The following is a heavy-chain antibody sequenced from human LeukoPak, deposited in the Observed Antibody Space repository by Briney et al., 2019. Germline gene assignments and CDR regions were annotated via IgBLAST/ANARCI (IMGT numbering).Heavy chain of an antibody. CDR3: ARDSSRYSSSWYEGYGMDV. D-gene: IGHD6-13*01. Sequence: EGSLRLSCAASGFTFSSYAMHWVRQAPGKGLEWVAVISYDGSNKYYADSVKGRFTVSRDNSKNTLYLQTNSLRAEDTAVYYCARDSSRYSSSWYEGYGMDVWGQGTTVTVSS. CDR2: ISYDGSNK. V-gene: IGHV3-30*04. CDR1: GFTFSSYA. J-gene: IGHJ6*02.